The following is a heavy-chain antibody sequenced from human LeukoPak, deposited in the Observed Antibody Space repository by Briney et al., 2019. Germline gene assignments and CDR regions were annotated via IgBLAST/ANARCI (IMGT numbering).Heavy chain of an antibody. CDR1: GCTFSSYS. J-gene: IGHJ4*02. V-gene: IGHV3-30*03. Sequence: GGSLRLSCAASGCTFSSYSMNWVRQAPGKGLGWVAVISHDGSNKYYADSVKGRFTISRDNSKNTLYLQMNSLRPEDTAVYYCARDRRGFSYGCYGDYWGQGTLVTVSS. D-gene: IGHD5-18*01. CDR3: ARDRRGFSYGCYGDY. CDR2: ISHDGSNK.